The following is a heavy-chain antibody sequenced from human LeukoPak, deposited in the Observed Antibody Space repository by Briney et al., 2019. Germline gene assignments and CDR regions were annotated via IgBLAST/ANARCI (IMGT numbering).Heavy chain of an antibody. D-gene: IGHD3-10*01. CDR3: GVELLWFGELSR. Sequence: GGSLRLSCAASGFTFSSYWMHWVRQAPGKGLVWVSRINSDGSKIGYADSVKGRFTISRDNAKNTLILQMNSLRAEDTAVYYCGVELLWFGELSRWGQGTLVTVSS. CDR2: INSDGSKI. CDR1: GFTFSSYW. J-gene: IGHJ4*02. V-gene: IGHV3-74*01.